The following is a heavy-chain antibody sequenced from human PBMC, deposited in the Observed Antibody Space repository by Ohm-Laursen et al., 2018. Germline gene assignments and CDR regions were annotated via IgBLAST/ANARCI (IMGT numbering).Heavy chain of an antibody. CDR1: GYTFTGYY. V-gene: IGHV1-2*02. CDR2: INPNSGGT. J-gene: IGHJ3*02. D-gene: IGHD6-19*01. Sequence: ASVKVSCKASGYTFTGYYMHWVRQAPGQGLEWMGWINPNSGGTNYAQKFQGRVTMTRDTSISTVYMELSRLRSDDTAVYYCARGRAVAVPGAPDAFDIWGQGTMVTVSS. CDR3: ARGRAVAVPGAPDAFDI.